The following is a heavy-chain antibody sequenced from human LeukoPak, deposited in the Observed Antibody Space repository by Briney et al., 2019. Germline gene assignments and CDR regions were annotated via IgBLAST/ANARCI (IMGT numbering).Heavy chain of an antibody. CDR3: ASGELRYFDWLLPPIDY. V-gene: IGHV3-23*01. CDR2: ISGSGGST. CDR1: GFTFSSYA. D-gene: IGHD3-9*01. Sequence: PGGSLRLSCAASGFTFSSYAMSWVRQAPGKGLEWVSAISGSGGSTCYADSVKGRFTISRDNSKNTLYLQMNSLRAEDTAVYYCASGELRYFDWLLPPIDYWGQGTLVTVSS. J-gene: IGHJ4*02.